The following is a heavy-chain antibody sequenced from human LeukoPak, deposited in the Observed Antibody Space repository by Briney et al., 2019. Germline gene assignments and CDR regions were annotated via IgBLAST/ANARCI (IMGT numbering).Heavy chain of an antibody. V-gene: IGHV3-23*01. D-gene: IGHD3-22*01. CDR3: ARVDLTDYDSSGYFDY. CDR2: ISGTNGRT. Sequence: PGESLRLSCAASGFNLRSNAMSWVRQAPGKGLEWVSSISGTNGRTYYADSVKGRFAISRDNSKNTVYLQMNSLRAEDTAVYYCARVDLTDYDSSGYFDYWGQGTLVTVSS. J-gene: IGHJ4*02. CDR1: GFNLRSNA.